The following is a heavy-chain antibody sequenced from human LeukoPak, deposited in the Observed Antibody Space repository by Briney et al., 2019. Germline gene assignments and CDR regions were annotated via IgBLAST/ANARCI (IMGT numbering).Heavy chain of an antibody. CDR1: GFTVSSNY. D-gene: IGHD1-26*01. Sequence: GSLRLSCAASGFTVSSNYVSWVRQAPGKGLEWVSVIYSGGTTYYADSVKGRFTISRDNSKNTLYLQMNSLRAEDTAVYYCARERTGIVGESGYWGQGTLVTVSS. V-gene: IGHV3-66*01. CDR2: IYSGGTT. CDR3: ARERTGIVGESGY. J-gene: IGHJ4*02.